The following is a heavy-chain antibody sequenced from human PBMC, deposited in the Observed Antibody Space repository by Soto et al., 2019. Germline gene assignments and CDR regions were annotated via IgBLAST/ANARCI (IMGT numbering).Heavy chain of an antibody. CDR1: GYTFTSYA. V-gene: IGHV1-3*01. CDR2: INAGNGNT. Sequence: ASVKVSCKASGYTFTSYARHWVRQAPGQRLEWMGWINAGNGNTKYSQKFQGRVTITRDTSASTAYMELSSLRSEDTAVYYCASSKQPGSRSSSGRPFDPWGQGTRVTVSP. D-gene: IGHD6-6*01. CDR3: ASSKQPGSRSSSGRPFDP. J-gene: IGHJ5*02.